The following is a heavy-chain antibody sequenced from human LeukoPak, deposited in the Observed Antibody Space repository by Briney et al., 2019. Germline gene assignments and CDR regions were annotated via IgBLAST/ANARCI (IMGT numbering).Heavy chain of an antibody. D-gene: IGHD3-9*01. J-gene: IGHJ4*02. CDR2: ISDIGSI. CDR3: ARDLFYDILTDYNY. Sequence: SETLSLTCTVSGGSISSYYWSWIRQPPGKGLEWIAYISDIGSINYNPSLKSRVTMSVDTSKNQFSLKLSSVTAADTAVYYCARDLFYDILTDYNYWGQGTLVTVSS. CDR1: GGSISSYY. V-gene: IGHV4-59*12.